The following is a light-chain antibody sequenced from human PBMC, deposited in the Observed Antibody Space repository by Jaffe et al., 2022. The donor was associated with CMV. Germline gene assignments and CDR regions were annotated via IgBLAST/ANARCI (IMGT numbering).Light chain of an antibody. CDR2: DVS. V-gene: IGLV2-14*03. Sequence: QSALTQPASVSGSPGQSITISCTGTSSDLGDYNYVSWYQQHPGKAPKLMIYDVSNRPSGVSSRFSGSKSGNTASLTISDLQAEDEADYYCSSYTSSSTLVFGGGTKLTVL. CDR1: SSDLGDYNY. J-gene: IGLJ2*01. CDR3: SSYTSSSTLV.